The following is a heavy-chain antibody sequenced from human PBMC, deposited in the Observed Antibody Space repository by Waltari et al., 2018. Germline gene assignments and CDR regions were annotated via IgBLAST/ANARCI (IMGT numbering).Heavy chain of an antibody. V-gene: IGHV3-21*01. J-gene: IGHJ4*02. CDR2: ISSSSSYI. CDR3: ARDKPLGAPDDY. Sequence: EVQLVESGGGLVKPGGSLRLSCAASGFTFSSYSMNWVRQAPGKGLEWVSSISSSSSYIYYADSVKGRFTISRDNAKNSLYLQMNSLRAEDTAVYYCARDKPLGAPDDYWGQGTLVTVSS. CDR1: GFTFSSYS. D-gene: IGHD3-16*01.